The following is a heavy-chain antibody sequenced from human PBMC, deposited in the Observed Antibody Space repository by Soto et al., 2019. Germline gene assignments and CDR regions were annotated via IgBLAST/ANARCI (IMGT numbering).Heavy chain of an antibody. CDR3: ARVAGDYYYYYGMDV. J-gene: IGHJ6*02. V-gene: IGHV4-31*03. Sequence: QVQLQESGPGLVKPSQTLSLTCTVSGGSISSGGYYWSWIRQHPGKGLEWIGYISYSGSTYYNPSRMSRVNRSVDTSKNQFSLKLSSVTAADTAVYYCARVAGDYYYYYGMDVWGQGTTATVSS. CDR1: GGSISSGGYY. CDR2: ISYSGST. D-gene: IGHD6-13*01.